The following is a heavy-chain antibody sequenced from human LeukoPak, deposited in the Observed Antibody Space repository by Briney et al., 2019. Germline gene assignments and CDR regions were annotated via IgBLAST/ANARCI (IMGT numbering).Heavy chain of an antibody. Sequence: GGSLRLSCAASGFTFSNYWMHWVRQAPGKGLVWVSRINSDGINTSYADSVKGRFTISRDNSKNTLHLQMNSLRAEDTAVYYCAKDPPTVVVVAATGDWGQGTLVTVSS. V-gene: IGHV3-74*01. J-gene: IGHJ4*02. D-gene: IGHD2-15*01. CDR3: AKDPPTVVVVAATGD. CDR1: GFTFSNYW. CDR2: INSDGINT.